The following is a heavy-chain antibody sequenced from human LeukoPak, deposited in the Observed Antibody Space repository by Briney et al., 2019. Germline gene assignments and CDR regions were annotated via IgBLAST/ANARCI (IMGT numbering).Heavy chain of an antibody. J-gene: IGHJ6*02. CDR3: ANRFAATIDYYYYDMDV. D-gene: IGHD5-12*01. V-gene: IGHV1-2*02. CDR2: INPNSGGT. Sequence: GASVKVSCKASGYTFTGYYMHWVRQAPGQGLEWMGWINPNSGGTNYAQKFQGRVTMTRDTSISTAYMELSRLRSDDTAVYYCANRFAATIDYYYYDMDVWGQGTTVTVSS. CDR1: GYTFTGYY.